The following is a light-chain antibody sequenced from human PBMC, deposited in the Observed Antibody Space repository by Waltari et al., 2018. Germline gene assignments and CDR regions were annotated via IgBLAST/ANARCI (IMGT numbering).Light chain of an antibody. J-gene: IGKJ4*01. CDR2: KAS. CDR1: QRIRSW. Sequence: DIHITQSPSTLSASVGGRVTITCRASQRIRSWLTWYQQKPWKAPKLLIYKASSWESGVPERFSGSGSGTEFTLKISSLQPDDFATYYCKQYNNVPITFGEGTEVEIK. CDR3: KQYNNVPIT. V-gene: IGKV1-5*03.